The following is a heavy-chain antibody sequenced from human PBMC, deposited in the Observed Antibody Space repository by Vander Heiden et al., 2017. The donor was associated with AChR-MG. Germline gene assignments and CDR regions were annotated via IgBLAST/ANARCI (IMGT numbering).Heavy chain of an antibody. CDR2: IRASSSYI. CDR1: GFPFSTYR. CDR3: ARASGHNYGTLEDYHHYYAMDV. D-gene: IGHD5-18*01. J-gene: IGHJ6*02. Sequence: EVQLVESGGGLVKPGGSLRVPCAASGFPFSTYRMNWVRQAPGKGLEWVSFIRASSSYIHYADSVKGRFTISRDNAKTSLYLQMNSLRAEDTAVYYCARASGHNYGTLEDYHHYYAMDVWGQGTPVTVS. V-gene: IGHV3-21*02.